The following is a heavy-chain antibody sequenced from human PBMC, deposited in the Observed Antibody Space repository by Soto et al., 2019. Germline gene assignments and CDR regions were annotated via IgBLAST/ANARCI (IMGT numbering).Heavy chain of an antibody. CDR2: IYPDDSDT. Sequence: PGDALNISCQFAGYIFTNNGICVGRQMRGKFLEWMGIIYPDDSDTRYSPSFQGQVTISADKSISTAYLQWSSLKASDTAMYYCARGYSRLDDDGFDICGKGKMVNV. J-gene: IGHJ3*02. V-gene: IGHV5-51*01. D-gene: IGHD5-12*01. CDR3: ARGYSRLDDDGFDI. CDR1: GYIFTNNG.